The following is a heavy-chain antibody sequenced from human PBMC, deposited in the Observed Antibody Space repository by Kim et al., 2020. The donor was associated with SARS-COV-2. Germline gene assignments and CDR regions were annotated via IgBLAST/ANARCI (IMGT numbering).Heavy chain of an antibody. CDR2: INHSGST. CDR3: ASDTDCSSTSCYYYYYGMDV. V-gene: IGHV4-34*01. Sequence: SETLSLTCAVYGGSFSGYYWSWIRQPPGKGLEWIGEINHSGSTNYNPSLKSRVTISVDTSKNQFSLKLSSVTAADTAVYYCASDTDCSSTSCYYYYYGMDVWGQGTTVTVSS. D-gene: IGHD2-2*01. CDR1: GGSFSGYY. J-gene: IGHJ6*02.